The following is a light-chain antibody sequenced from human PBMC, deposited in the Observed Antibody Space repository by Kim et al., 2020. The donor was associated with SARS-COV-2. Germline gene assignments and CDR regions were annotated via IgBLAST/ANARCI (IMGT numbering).Light chain of an antibody. CDR3: QGWDSSSDHWV. CDR1: NIGSKS. J-gene: IGLJ3*02. CDR2: YDS. Sequence: ATGETAGITCGGNNIGSKSVHWYQQKPGQAPVLVIYYDSDRPSGIPERFSGSNSGNTATLTISRVEAGDEADYYCQGWDSSSDHWVFGGGTQLTVL. V-gene: IGLV3-21*04.